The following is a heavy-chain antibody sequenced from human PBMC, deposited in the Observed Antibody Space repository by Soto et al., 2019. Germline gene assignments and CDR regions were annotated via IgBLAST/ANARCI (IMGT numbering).Heavy chain of an antibody. Sequence: ASVKVSCKASGYTFTSYAMHWVRQAPGQRLEWMGWINAGNGNTKYSQKFQGRVTITRDTSASTAYMELSSLRSEDTAVYYCARDPIGGYSYGYDYYYYGMDVWGQGTTVTVS. D-gene: IGHD5-18*01. CDR1: GYTFTSYA. CDR3: ARDPIGGYSYGYDYYYYGMDV. J-gene: IGHJ6*02. CDR2: INAGNGNT. V-gene: IGHV1-3*01.